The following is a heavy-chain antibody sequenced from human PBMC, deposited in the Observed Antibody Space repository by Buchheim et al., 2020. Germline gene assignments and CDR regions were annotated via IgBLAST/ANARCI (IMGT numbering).Heavy chain of an antibody. Sequence: QVQLVESGGGVVQPGTSLRLSCAASGFTFSAYSMHWVRQAPGKGLEWVAVISNDGYEIYYADSVKGRFSISRDNSHNTLFLQMNSLRVDDTALYYCAKPTVTESTRYFDSWGQGTL. CDR1: GFTFSAYS. D-gene: IGHD4-17*01. V-gene: IGHV3-30-3*02. CDR2: ISNDGYEI. J-gene: IGHJ4*02. CDR3: AKPTVTESTRYFDS.